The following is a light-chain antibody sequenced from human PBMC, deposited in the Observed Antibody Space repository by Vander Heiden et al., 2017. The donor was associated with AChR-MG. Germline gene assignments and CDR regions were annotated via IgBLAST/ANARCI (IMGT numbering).Light chain of an antibody. J-gene: IGLJ3*02. Sequence: SSDLTQPLSLSVALGQTARISCGGSHFANKNGHWYQQKAGQARVMVIYRDNIRAAEIPERFSGSNSGNTATLTISRAEVGDEADYYCQVWDNSTVVFGGGTKL. CDR3: QVWDNSTVV. V-gene: IGLV3-9*01. CDR2: RDN. CDR1: HFANKN.